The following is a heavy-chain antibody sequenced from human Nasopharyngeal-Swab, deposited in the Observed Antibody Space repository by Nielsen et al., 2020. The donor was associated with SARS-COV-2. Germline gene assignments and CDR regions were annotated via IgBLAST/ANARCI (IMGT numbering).Heavy chain of an antibody. Sequence: SETLSLTCTVSGGSISSYYWSWIRQPPGKGLEWIGYIYYSGSTNYNPSLKSRVTISVDTSKNQFSLKLSSVTAVDTAVYYCARLVPYYYYYMDVWGKGTTVTVSS. CDR1: GGSISSYY. CDR2: IYYSGST. D-gene: IGHD3-10*01. CDR3: ARLVPYYYYYMDV. J-gene: IGHJ6*03. V-gene: IGHV4-59*01.